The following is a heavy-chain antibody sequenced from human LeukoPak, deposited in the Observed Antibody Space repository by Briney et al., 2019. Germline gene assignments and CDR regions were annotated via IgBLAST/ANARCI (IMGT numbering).Heavy chain of an antibody. CDR2: INHGGST. V-gene: IGHV4-34*01. Sequence: SETLSLTCAVSGGSFSGHYWNWIRQPPGKGLEWIGEINHGGSTNYNPSLKSRVTISVDTSQNQFSLRLSSVTAADTAVYYCARADKRPDFWSGYFISWFDPWGQGTLVTVSS. CDR1: GGSFSGHY. D-gene: IGHD3-3*01. CDR3: ARADKRPDFWSGYFISWFDP. J-gene: IGHJ5*02.